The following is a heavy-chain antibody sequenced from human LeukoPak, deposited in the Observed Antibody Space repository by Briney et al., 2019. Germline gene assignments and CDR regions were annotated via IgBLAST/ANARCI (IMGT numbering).Heavy chain of an antibody. CDR2: ISAYNGNT. CDR1: GYTFTSSG. D-gene: IGHD6-13*01. J-gene: IGHJ4*02. Sequence: GASVKVSCKASGYTFTSSGISWGRQAPGQGLEWMGWISAYNGNTNYAQKLQGRVTMNTDTSTSIAYMDLRSLRSDDTAGYYCARVTAAAATGDYWGQGTLVTVSS. CDR3: ARVTAAAATGDY. V-gene: IGHV1-18*01.